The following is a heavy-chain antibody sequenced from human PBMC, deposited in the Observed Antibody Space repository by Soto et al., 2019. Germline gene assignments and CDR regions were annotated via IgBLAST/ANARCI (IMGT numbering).Heavy chain of an antibody. CDR3: EKDIGSSGYEVWYFDL. CDR1: GFTFSTCG. Sequence: QVQLVESGGGVVQPGRSLRLSCAASGFTFSTCGMHWVRQAPGKGLEWVALTSYHGNKEYYADSVKGRFTISRDNSKNTLYLQMNSLRAEDTAVYYCEKDIGSSGYEVWYFDLWGRGTLVTVSS. V-gene: IGHV3-30*18. J-gene: IGHJ2*01. CDR2: TSYHGNKE. D-gene: IGHD5-12*01.